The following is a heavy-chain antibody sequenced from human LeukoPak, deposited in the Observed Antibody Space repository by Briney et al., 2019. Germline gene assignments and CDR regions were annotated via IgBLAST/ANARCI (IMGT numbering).Heavy chain of an antibody. CDR2: IYYSGST. J-gene: IGHJ6*03. CDR1: GGSISSYY. V-gene: IGHV4-59*01. D-gene: IGHD5-18*01. Sequence: SETLSLTCTVSGGSISSYYWSWIRQPPGKGLEWIGYIYYSGSTNYNPSLKSRVTISVDTSKNQFSLKLSSVTAADTAVYYCARGGGYSYGYYYYYYYMDVWGKGTTVTVSS. CDR3: ARGGGYSYGYYYYYYYMDV.